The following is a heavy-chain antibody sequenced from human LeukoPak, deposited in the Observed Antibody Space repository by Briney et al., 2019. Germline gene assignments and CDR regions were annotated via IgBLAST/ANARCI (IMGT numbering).Heavy chain of an antibody. CDR3: ARSFYDILTGYYYLAVDY. CDR1: GYTFTSYD. CDR2: INPNSGGT. D-gene: IGHD3-9*01. V-gene: IGHV1-2*02. Sequence: ASVKVSCKASGYTFTSYDINWVRQATGQGLEWMGWINPNSGGTNYAQKFQGRVTMTRDTSISTAYMELSRLRSDDTAVYYCARSFYDILTGYYYLAVDYWGQGTLVTVSS. J-gene: IGHJ4*02.